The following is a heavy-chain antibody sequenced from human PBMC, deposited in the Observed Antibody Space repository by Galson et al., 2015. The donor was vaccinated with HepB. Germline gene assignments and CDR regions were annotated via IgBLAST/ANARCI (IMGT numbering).Heavy chain of an antibody. Sequence: PALVKPTQTLTLTCTFSGFSLSTSGMCVSWIRQPPGKALEWLALIDWGDDKYYSTSLKTRLTISKDTSKNQVVLTMTNMDPVDTATYYCARNIVDIVATATWGFDYWGQGTLVTVSS. D-gene: IGHD5-12*01. CDR2: IDWGDDK. CDR3: ARNIVDIVATATWGFDY. V-gene: IGHV2-70*01. CDR1: GFSLSTSGMC. J-gene: IGHJ4*02.